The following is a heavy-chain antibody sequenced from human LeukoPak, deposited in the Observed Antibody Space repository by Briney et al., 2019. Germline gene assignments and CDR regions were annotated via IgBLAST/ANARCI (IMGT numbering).Heavy chain of an antibody. Sequence: SETLSLTCTVSGGSISSSSYYWGWIRQPPGKGLEWIGYIYYSGSTNYNPSLKSRVTISVDTSKNQFSLKLSSVTAADTAVYYCARHATYYYDSSGYQDAFDIWGQGTMVTVSS. V-gene: IGHV4-61*05. CDR1: GGSISSSSYY. J-gene: IGHJ3*02. CDR3: ARHATYYYDSSGYQDAFDI. CDR2: IYYSGST. D-gene: IGHD3-22*01.